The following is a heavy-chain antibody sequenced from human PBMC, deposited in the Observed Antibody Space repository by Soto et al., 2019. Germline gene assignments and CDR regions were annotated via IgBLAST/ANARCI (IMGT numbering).Heavy chain of an antibody. CDR3: ASDQKPLATAMVKGHFDY. Sequence: SVKVSCKASGGTFSSYAISWVRQAPGQGLEWMGGIIPIFGTANYAQKFQGRVTITADESTSTAYMELSSLRSEDTAVYYCASDQKPLATAMVKGHFDYWGQGTLVTVSS. J-gene: IGHJ4*02. V-gene: IGHV1-69*13. D-gene: IGHD5-18*01. CDR1: GGTFSSYA. CDR2: IIPIFGTA.